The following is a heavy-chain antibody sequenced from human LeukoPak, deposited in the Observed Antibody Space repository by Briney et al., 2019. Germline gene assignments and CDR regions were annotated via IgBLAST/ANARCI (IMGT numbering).Heavy chain of an antibody. Sequence: SETLSLTCSVFGGSISSYYWSWIRQPPGKGLDWIGYIYDSGSTSYNPSLKSRVTISLDTSKNQFSLRLSSVTAADTAVYYCARRPRDSSYADFDYWGQGTLVTVSS. CDR1: GGSISSYY. J-gene: IGHJ4*02. CDR3: ARRPRDSSYADFDY. D-gene: IGHD5-18*01. CDR2: IYDSGST. V-gene: IGHV4-59*01.